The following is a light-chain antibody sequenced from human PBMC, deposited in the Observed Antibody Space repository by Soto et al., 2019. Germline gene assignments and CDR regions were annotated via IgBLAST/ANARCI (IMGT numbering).Light chain of an antibody. J-gene: IGKJ4*01. CDR1: QSVSSY. Sequence: EIVLTQSPATLSLSPGERATLSCRASQSVSSYLAWYQQKPGQAPRLLIYDASNRATDIPARFSGSGSGTDFTFTISSLETEDFAVYYCQQRSNWPLTFGGGTKVEIK. CDR3: QQRSNWPLT. CDR2: DAS. V-gene: IGKV3-11*01.